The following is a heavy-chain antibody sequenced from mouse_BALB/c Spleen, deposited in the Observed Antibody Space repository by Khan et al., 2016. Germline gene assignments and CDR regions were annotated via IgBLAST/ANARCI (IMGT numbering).Heavy chain of an antibody. J-gene: IGHJ1*01. CDR1: GFAFSRYW. Sequence: EVKLLESGGGLVQPGGSLKLSCAASGFAFSRYWMRWVRQAPGQGLEWIGEIIPDSSTTNYTPSLKDKFTISRDNAKNTLYLQMSKVTSEDSALDNCASTFWYFDVWGAGTTVTVAS. V-gene: IGHV4-1*02. CDR2: IIPDSSTT. CDR3: ASTFWYFDV.